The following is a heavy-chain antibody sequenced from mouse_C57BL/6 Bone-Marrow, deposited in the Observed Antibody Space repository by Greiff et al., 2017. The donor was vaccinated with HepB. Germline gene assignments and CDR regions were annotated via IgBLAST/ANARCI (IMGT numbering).Heavy chain of an antibody. CDR3: ARQTPYYYGTPFAY. J-gene: IGHJ3*01. D-gene: IGHD1-1*01. V-gene: IGHV5-6*01. Sequence: EVKVVESGGDLVKPGGSLKLSCAASGFTFSSYGMSWVRQTPDKRLEWVATISSGGSYTYYPDSVKGRFTISRDNAKNTLYLQMSSLKSEDTAMYYCARQTPYYYGTPFAYWGQGTLVTVSA. CDR1: GFTFSSYG. CDR2: ISSGGSYT.